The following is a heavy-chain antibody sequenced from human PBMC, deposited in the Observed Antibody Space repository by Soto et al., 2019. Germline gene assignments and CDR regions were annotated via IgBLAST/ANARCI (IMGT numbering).Heavy chain of an antibody. Sequence: QVQLAESGGGVVQPGRSLRISCAASGFSFSNHGMQWVRQAPGKGLEWVAVISYDGNVKYYTDSVKGRFTISRDNSQSTLFLQMDSLRTEDAAVYYCAKDLKVSGGFHGSLNYYLGMDVWGQGTTVTVSS. D-gene: IGHD3-10*01. CDR2: ISYDGNVK. CDR1: GFSFSNHG. J-gene: IGHJ6*02. V-gene: IGHV3-30*18. CDR3: AKDLKVSGGFHGSLNYYLGMDV.